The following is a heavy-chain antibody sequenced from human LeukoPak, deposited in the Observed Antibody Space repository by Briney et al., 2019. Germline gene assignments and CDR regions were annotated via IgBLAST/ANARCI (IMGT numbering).Heavy chain of an antibody. D-gene: IGHD1-26*01. CDR1: GFTFDDYG. V-gene: IGHV3-20*04. J-gene: IGHJ6*03. CDR3: AKVAEVGATGYYYYMDV. CDR2: INWNGGST. Sequence: GGSLRLSCAASGFTFDDYGMSWVRQAPGKGLEWVSGINWNGGSTGYADSVKGRFTISRDNSKNTLYLQMNSLRAEDTAVYYCAKVAEVGATGYYYYMDVWGKGTTVTISS.